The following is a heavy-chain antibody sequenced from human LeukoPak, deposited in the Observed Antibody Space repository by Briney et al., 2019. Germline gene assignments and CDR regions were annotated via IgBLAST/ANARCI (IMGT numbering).Heavy chain of an antibody. Sequence: GGSLRLSCAASGFTFSSYAMSWVRQAPGKGLEWVSAISGSGGSTYYAGSVKGRFTISRDNSKNTLYLQMNSLRAEDTAVYYCAKDLRYSSSWQSDQHWARAPWSPSPQ. V-gene: IGHV3-23*01. D-gene: IGHD6-13*01. CDR1: GFTFSSYA. CDR2: ISGSGGST. CDR3: AKDLRYSSSWQSDQH. J-gene: IGHJ1*01.